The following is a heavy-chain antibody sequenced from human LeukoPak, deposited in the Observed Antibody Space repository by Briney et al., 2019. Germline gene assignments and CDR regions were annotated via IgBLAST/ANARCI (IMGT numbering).Heavy chain of an antibody. CDR2: IWSDGSDK. Sequence: GGSLRLSCAASGFTFSHYGMHWVRQTPGAGLEWVAVIWSDGSDKYYAKSVKGRFTISRDNSKNSLFLQMNSLRAEDTAVYYCAKDAQRGFDYSNSLQNWGQAILVTVSS. J-gene: IGHJ1*01. D-gene: IGHD4-11*01. CDR1: GFTFSHYG. CDR3: AKDAQRGFDYSNSLQN. V-gene: IGHV3-33*06.